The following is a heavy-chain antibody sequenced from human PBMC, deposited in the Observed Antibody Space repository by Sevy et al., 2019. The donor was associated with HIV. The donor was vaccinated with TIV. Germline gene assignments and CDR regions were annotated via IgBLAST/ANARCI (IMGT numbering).Heavy chain of an antibody. V-gene: IGHV3-7*01. Sequence: GGSLRLSCAASGFAFSSYWMHWVRQAPGKGLEWVANIKQDGSEKYYVDSVKGRFTISRDNAKKSLYLQMNSLRPEETAVYYYGRAMDVWGQGTTVTVSS. CDR3: GRAMDV. CDR2: IKQDGSEK. CDR1: GFAFSSYW. J-gene: IGHJ6*02.